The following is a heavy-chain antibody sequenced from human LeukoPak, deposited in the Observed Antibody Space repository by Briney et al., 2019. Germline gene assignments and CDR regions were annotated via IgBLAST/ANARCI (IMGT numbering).Heavy chain of an antibody. CDR2: IYYNGNA. CDR3: ARTDFWSGYYTDAFDI. Sequence: SETLSLTCTVSGGSISSYYWSWLRQPPGKGLECIGYIYYNGNANYNPSLKSRVTISVDTSKNQFSLKLSSVTAADTAVYYCARTDFWSGYYTDAFDIWGQGTMVTVSS. CDR1: GGSISSYY. V-gene: IGHV4-59*12. D-gene: IGHD3-3*01. J-gene: IGHJ3*02.